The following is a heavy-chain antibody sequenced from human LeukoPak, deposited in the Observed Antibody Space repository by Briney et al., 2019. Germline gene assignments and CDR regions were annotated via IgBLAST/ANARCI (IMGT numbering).Heavy chain of an antibody. Sequence: PGGSLRLSCAASGFSFSSYGMHWVRQAPGKGLEWVAVISYDGSNKYYEDSVKGRFTISRDNSKNTLYLQMNSLRAEDTAVYYCARGAYGSGSYGDNWFDPWGQGTLVTVSS. V-gene: IGHV3-30*03. CDR1: GFSFSSYG. J-gene: IGHJ5*02. CDR3: ARGAYGSGSYGDNWFDP. CDR2: ISYDGSNK. D-gene: IGHD3-10*01.